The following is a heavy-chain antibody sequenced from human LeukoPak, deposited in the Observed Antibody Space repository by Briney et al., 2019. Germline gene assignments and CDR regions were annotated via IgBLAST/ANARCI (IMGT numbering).Heavy chain of an antibody. CDR2: IYYSGST. V-gene: IGHV4-59*08. CDR1: GGSISSYY. J-gene: IGHJ5*02. CDR3: ARQRYCGSTSCYRRWFDP. D-gene: IGHD2-2*02. Sequence: SETLSLTCTVSGGSISSYYWSWIRQPPGKGLEWIGYIYYSGSTNYNPSLKSRVTISVDTSKNQFSLKLSSVTAADAAVYYCARQRYCGSTSCYRRWFDPWGQGTLVTVSS.